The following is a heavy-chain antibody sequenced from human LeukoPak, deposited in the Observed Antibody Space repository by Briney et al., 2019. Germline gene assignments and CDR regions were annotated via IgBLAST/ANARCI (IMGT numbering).Heavy chain of an antibody. Sequence: SETLSLTCTVSGGSISSYYWSWIRQPPGKGLEWIGYIYYSGSTNYNPSLKSRVTMSVDTSKNQFSLKLSSVTAADTAVYYCARDRHGDYAYFDYWGQGTLVTVSS. D-gene: IGHD4-17*01. CDR1: GGSISSYY. CDR2: IYYSGST. J-gene: IGHJ4*02. CDR3: ARDRHGDYAYFDY. V-gene: IGHV4-59*12.